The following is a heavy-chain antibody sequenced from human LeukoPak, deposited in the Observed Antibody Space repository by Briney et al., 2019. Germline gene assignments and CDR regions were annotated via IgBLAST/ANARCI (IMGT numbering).Heavy chain of an antibody. CDR2: ISGSGGST. D-gene: IGHD4-17*01. J-gene: IGHJ4*02. CDR1: GFTFSSYS. Sequence: GGSLRLSCAASGFTFSSYSMNWVRQAPGKGLEWVSAISGSGGSTYYADSVKGRFTISRDNSKNTLYLQMNSLRAEDTAVYYCAKNYRDYEGGFDYWGQGTLVTVSS. V-gene: IGHV3-23*01. CDR3: AKNYRDYEGGFDY.